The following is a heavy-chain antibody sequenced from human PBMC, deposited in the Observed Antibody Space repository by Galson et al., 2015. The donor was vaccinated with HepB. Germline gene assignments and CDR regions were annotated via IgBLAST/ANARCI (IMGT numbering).Heavy chain of an antibody. CDR1: GFIFSEYA. Sequence: SLRLSCAASGFIFSEYAMSWVRQAPGKGLEWVAVISGNGGKTYYADSLKGRFTISRDNSKNTLYLQMTSLGAKDTAVYFCVRKGGVAANSDCWGQGTLVPVSS. CDR3: VRKGGVAANSDC. D-gene: IGHD2-15*01. CDR2: ISGNGGKT. J-gene: IGHJ4*02. V-gene: IGHV3-23*01.